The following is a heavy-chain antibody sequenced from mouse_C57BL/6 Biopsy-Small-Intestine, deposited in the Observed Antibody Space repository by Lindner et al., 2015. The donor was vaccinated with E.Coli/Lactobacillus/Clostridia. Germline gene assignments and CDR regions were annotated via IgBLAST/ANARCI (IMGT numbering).Heavy chain of an antibody. CDR3: ARLGIYDGYYVPYYAMDY. CDR1: GYAFSSSW. Sequence: VQLQESGPELVKPGASVKISCKASGYAFSSSWMNWVKQRPGKGLEWIGRIYPGDGDTNYNGKFKGKATLTADKSSSTAYMQLSSLTSEDSAVYFCARLGIYDGYYVPYYAMDYWGQGTSVTVSS. CDR2: IYPGDGDT. V-gene: IGHV1-82*01. J-gene: IGHJ4*01. D-gene: IGHD2-3*01.